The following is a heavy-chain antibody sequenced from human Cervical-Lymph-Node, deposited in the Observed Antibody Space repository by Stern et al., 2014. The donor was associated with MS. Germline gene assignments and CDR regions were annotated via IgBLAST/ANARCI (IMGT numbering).Heavy chain of an antibody. J-gene: IGHJ4*02. CDR2: IKSKTDGETT. CDR3: TIRDGYNSY. Sequence: VQLVQSGGGLVKPGGSLRLSCGASGFTFTNAWLTWVRQAPGKGLEWVGRIKSKTDGETTDYAAPVKGRFTISRDDSKNTLYVQMNSLKTEDTAVYYCTIRDGYNSYWGQGTLVTVSS. V-gene: IGHV3-15*01. CDR1: GFTFTNAW. D-gene: IGHD5-24*01.